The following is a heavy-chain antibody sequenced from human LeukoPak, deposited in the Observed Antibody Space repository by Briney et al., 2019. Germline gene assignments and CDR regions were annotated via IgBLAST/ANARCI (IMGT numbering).Heavy chain of an antibody. J-gene: IGHJ6*03. CDR3: VKFRGIQHYNYHMDV. Sequence: GRSLRLSCAASGFSFSTQGMHWVRQAPGKGLEWVSGLTGSGGNTYYADSVKGRFTISRDNSKNTLSLQMNSLRAEDAAVYYCVKFRGIQHYNYHMDVWGKGTTVTVSS. CDR2: LTGSGGNT. D-gene: IGHD3-10*01. V-gene: IGHV3-23*01. CDR1: GFSFSTQG.